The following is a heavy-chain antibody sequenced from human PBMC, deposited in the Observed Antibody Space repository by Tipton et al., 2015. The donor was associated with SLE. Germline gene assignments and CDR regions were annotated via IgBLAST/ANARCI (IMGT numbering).Heavy chain of an antibody. V-gene: IGHV4-34*01. Sequence: LRLSCALYGGSFSGYYWNWIRQPPGKGLEWIGEINHSGSTNYNPSLKSRVTISVDTSKIQFSLKLSSVTAADTAVYYCARGRLLEWLSTYYYYYGMGVWGHGTTVTVSS. CDR2: INHSGST. CDR3: ARGRLLEWLSTYYYYYGMGV. CDR1: GGSFSGYY. J-gene: IGHJ6*02. D-gene: IGHD3-3*01.